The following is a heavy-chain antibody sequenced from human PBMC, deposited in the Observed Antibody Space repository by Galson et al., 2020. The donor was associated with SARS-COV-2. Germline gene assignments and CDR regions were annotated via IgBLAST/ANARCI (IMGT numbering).Heavy chain of an antibody. CDR1: GYMFIGYY. J-gene: IGHJ3*02. D-gene: IGHD3-10*01. CDR2: INPNRGGT. V-gene: IGHV1-2*02. CDR3: ASYGSGSERTFDI. Sequence: ASVKVSCKASGYMFIGYYLHWVRQAPGQGLEWMGWINPNRGGTKYAQNFQGRVTLTRDTSISTAYMELSRLTSDDTAVYFCASYGSGSERTFDIWGQGTMVTVSS.